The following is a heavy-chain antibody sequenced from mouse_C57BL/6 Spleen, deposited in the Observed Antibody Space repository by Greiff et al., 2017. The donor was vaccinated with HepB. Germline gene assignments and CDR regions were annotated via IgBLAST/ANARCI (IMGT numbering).Heavy chain of an antibody. CDR2: IRNKANNHAT. CDR3: TKGLRYLYYAMDY. V-gene: IGHV6-6*01. CDR1: GFTFSDAW. Sequence: EVKLEESGGGLVQPGGSMKLSCAASGFTFSDAWMDWVRQSPEKGLEWVAEIRNKANNHATYYAVSVKVRFTISKDDSKSSVYLQMNSLRAEDTGIYYCTKGLRYLYYAMDYWGQGTSVTVSS. D-gene: IGHD1-1*01. J-gene: IGHJ4*01.